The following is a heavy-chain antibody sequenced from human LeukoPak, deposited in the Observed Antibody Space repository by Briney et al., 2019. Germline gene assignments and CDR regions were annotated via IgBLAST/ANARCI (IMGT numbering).Heavy chain of an antibody. CDR3: AASKGLTDAFDI. CDR2: IWYDGSNK. J-gene: IGHJ3*02. CDR1: GFTFSSYG. D-gene: IGHD6-19*01. Sequence: GGSLRLSCAASGFTFSSYGMHWVRQAPGKGLEWVAVIWYDGSNKYYADSVKGRFTISRDNSKNTLYLQMNSLRAEDTAVYYCAASKGLTDAFDIWGQGTMVTVSS. V-gene: IGHV3-33*01.